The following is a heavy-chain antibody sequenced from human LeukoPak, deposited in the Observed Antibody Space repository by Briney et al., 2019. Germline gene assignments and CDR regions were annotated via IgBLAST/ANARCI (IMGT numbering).Heavy chain of an antibody. V-gene: IGHV4-39*07. CDR2: IYYSGTT. J-gene: IGHJ4*02. CDR1: GGSISSSSHY. CDR3: ARGVVLRFLESHYFDC. D-gene: IGHD3-3*01. Sequence: SETLSLICTVSGGSISSSSHYWGWVRQPPGKGLEWIGSIYYSGTTYYNPSLKSRVTISVDTSKNQFSLRLSSVTAADTAVYYCARGVVLRFLESHYFDCWGQGTLVTVSS.